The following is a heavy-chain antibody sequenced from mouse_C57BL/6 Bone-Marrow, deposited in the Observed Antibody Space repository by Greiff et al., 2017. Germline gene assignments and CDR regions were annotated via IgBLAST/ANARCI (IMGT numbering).Heavy chain of an antibody. CDR2: IRSKRSNYAT. Sequence: EVKLMESGGGLVQPKGSLKLSCAASGFTFNTYAMHWVRQAPGKGVEWVASIRSKRSNYATYYADSVKDRFTISRDDSQSMLYLQMNNLKTEDTAMYYCVGSWFAYWGQGTLVTVSA. CDR3: VGSWFAY. CDR1: GFTFNTYA. V-gene: IGHV10-3*01. J-gene: IGHJ3*01.